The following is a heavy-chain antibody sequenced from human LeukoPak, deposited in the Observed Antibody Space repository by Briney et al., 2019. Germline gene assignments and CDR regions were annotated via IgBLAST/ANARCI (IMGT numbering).Heavy chain of an antibody. V-gene: IGHV4-59*08. J-gene: IGHJ4*02. CDR3: ASLAVRHYHTSGYFDS. CDR2: IDYSGYT. Sequence: SETLSLTCTVSGGSINSNYWSWIRQPPGKGLEWIGYIDYSGYTKYSSSLRGRVTISVDTSKNQFSLKMYSVTAADTAVYYCASLAVRHYHTSGYFDSWGQGTLATVSS. CDR1: GGSINSNY. D-gene: IGHD3-22*01.